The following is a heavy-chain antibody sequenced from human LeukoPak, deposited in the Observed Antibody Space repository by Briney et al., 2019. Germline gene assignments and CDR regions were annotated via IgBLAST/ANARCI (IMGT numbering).Heavy chain of an antibody. Sequence: ASVKVSCKSSGNTFTSYDINWVRQATGQGLEWMGWMNPNSGNTGYAQKFQGRVTITRNTSISTAYMELSSLRSEDTAVYYCAVNYYDSSGPLNWGQGTLVTVSS. CDR1: GNTFTSYD. V-gene: IGHV1-8*03. CDR2: MNPNSGNT. J-gene: IGHJ4*02. CDR3: AVNYYDSSGPLN. D-gene: IGHD3-22*01.